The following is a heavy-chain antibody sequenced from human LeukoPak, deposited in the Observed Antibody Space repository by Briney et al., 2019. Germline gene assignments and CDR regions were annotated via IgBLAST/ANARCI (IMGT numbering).Heavy chain of an antibody. CDR2: IWYDGSNK. D-gene: IGHD3-22*01. J-gene: IGHJ4*02. Sequence: GGSLRLSCAASGFTFSSYVMHWVRQAPGKGLEWVAVIWYDGSNKYYADSVKGRFTISRDNSKNTLYLQMNSLRAEDTAVYYCARNYYDSSGYLAGYWGQGTLVTVSS. V-gene: IGHV3-33*01. CDR3: ARNYYDSSGYLAGY. CDR1: GFTFSSYV.